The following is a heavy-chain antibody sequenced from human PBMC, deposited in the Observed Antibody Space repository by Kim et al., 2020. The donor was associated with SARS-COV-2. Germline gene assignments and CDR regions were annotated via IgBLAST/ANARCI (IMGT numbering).Heavy chain of an antibody. CDR3: APTPRGYDNWFDP. J-gene: IGHJ5*02. Sequence: YAQKFKGRVTITADKSTSTAYMELSRLSSEDTAVYYCAPTPRGYDNWFDPWGQGTLVTVSS. D-gene: IGHD5-18*01. V-gene: IGHV1-69*02.